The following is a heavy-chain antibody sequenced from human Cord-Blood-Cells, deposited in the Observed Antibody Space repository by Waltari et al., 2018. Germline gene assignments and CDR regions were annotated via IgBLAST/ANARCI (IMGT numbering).Heavy chain of an antibody. CDR1: GFTFDDFG. J-gene: IGHJ4*02. Sequence: EVQLVESGGGLVQPGRSLRLSCAASGFTFDDFGMPWVRHAPGKGLEWVSGISWNSGSIGYADSEKGRFTISRDNAKNSLYLQMNSLRAEDTALYYCAKGVYSSSFYYFDYWGQGTLVTVSS. CDR3: AKGVYSSSFYYFDY. D-gene: IGHD6-6*01. V-gene: IGHV3-9*01. CDR2: ISWNSGSI.